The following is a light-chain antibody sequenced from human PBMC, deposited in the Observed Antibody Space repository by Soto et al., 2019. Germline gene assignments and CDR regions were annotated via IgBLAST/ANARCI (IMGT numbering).Light chain of an antibody. CDR2: GNS. CDR1: SSNIGAGYD. V-gene: IGLV1-40*01. J-gene: IGLJ2*01. CDR3: QSYDSRLRV. Sequence: QSVLTQPPSVSGAPGQRVTISCTGSSSNIGAGYDVHWYQQLPGTAPKLLIYGNSNRPSGVPDRFSGSKSGTSASLAITGLQAEEEADYYCQSYDSRLRVFGGGTKLTVL.